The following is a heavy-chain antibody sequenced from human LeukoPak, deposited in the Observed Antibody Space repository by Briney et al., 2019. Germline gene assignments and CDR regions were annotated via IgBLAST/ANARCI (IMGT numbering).Heavy chain of an antibody. J-gene: IGHJ5*02. D-gene: IGHD2-2*01. CDR3: ARDRRYCSSTSCYGWFDP. CDR2: INPNSGGT. V-gene: IGHV1-2*02. Sequence: ASVKVSCKASGYTFTGYYMHWVRQAPGQGLEWMGWINPNSGGTNYAQKFQGRVTMTMDTSISTAYMELSRLRSDDTAVYYCARDRRYCSSTSCYGWFDPWGQGTLVTVSS. CDR1: GYTFTGYY.